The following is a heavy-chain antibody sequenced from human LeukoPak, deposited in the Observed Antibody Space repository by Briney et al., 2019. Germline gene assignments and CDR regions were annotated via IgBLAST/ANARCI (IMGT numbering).Heavy chain of an antibody. CDR3: ARDRITSGMDV. Sequence: PSETLSLTCTVSGGSISSSSYYWGWIRQPPGKGLEWIGSIYYSGSTNYNPSLKSRVTISVDTSKNQFSLKLSSVTAADTAVYYCARDRITSGMDVWGQGTTVTVSS. V-gene: IGHV4-39*07. J-gene: IGHJ6*02. D-gene: IGHD3-10*01. CDR2: IYYSGST. CDR1: GGSISSSSYY.